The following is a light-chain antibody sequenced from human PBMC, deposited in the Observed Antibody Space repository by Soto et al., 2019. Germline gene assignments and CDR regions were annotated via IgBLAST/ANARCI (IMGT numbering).Light chain of an antibody. CDR2: STV. CDR3: LLYYGGAQSWV. V-gene: IGLV7-43*01. CDR1: TGAVTSGHF. J-gene: IGLJ3*02. Sequence: QAVVTQEPSLTVSPGGTVTLTCATTTGAVTSGHFPNWFQQKPEQPPRSLIYSTVNKHSWTPARFSGSLLGGEAALTLSGVQPEDEADYYCLLYYGGAQSWVFGGGTKLTVL.